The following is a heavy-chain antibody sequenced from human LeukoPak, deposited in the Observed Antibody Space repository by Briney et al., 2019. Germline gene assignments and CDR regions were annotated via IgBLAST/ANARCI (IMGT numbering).Heavy chain of an antibody. CDR1: GFTFSSYE. Sequence: PGGSLRLSGAASGFTFSSYEMNWVRQAPGKGLEWVSYISSSGSTIYYADSVKGRFTISRDNAKNSLYLQMNSLRAEDTAVYYCAKGDPYGSGSYPVDYWGQGTLVTVSS. CDR2: ISSSGSTI. CDR3: AKGDPYGSGSYPVDY. D-gene: IGHD3-10*01. J-gene: IGHJ4*02. V-gene: IGHV3-48*03.